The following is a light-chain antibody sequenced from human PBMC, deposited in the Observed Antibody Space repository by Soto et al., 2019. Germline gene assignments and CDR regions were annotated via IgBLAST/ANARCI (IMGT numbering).Light chain of an antibody. CDR1: QGISSY. J-gene: IGKJ4*01. V-gene: IGKV1-9*01. CDR2: AAS. Sequence: DIQLTQSPSFLSASVGDRVTITCRASQGISSYLAWYQQKPGKAPKLLIYAASTLQSGVPSRFSGSGSGTEFTLTISSLKPEDFATYYCQQLNSYPPTFGGGTKVEIK. CDR3: QQLNSYPPT.